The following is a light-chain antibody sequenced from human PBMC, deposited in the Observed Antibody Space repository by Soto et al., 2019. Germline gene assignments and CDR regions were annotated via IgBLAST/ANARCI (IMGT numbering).Light chain of an antibody. Sequence: EIVLTQSPATLSLSPGERATLSCRASQSISNSLAWYQQKPGQAPRLLIYGASTRATDVPARFSGSGSGTEFTLTISGLQSEDFAVYYCQEYDNWPPWTFGQGTKVDIK. CDR3: QEYDNWPPWT. CDR1: QSISNS. V-gene: IGKV3-15*01. J-gene: IGKJ1*01. CDR2: GAS.